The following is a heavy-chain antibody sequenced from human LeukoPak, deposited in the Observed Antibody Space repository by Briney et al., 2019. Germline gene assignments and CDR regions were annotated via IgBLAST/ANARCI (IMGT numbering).Heavy chain of an antibody. CDR2: ISSSSSYI. J-gene: IGHJ4*02. V-gene: IGHV3-21*01. CDR3: ASYYSNYEAPFDY. CDR1: GFTFSSYS. D-gene: IGHD4-11*01. Sequence: GGSLRLSCAASGFTFSSYSMNWVRQAPGKGLEWVSSISSSSSYIYYADSVKGRFTISRDNAKNSLYLQMNSLRAEDTAVYYCASYYSNYEAPFDYWGQGTLVTVSS.